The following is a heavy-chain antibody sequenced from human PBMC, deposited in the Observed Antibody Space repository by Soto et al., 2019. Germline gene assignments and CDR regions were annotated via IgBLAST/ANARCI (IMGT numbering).Heavy chain of an antibody. V-gene: IGHV5-51*01. D-gene: IGHD2-15*01. Sequence: GGSPKTYCRTHRDRFTSYWIGWERQIPGKGLAWMGISQPGGSDTKDSTSCQGQVTISVDWCITTADLQWSSLKASDTAMYYCARTPGRGLAARMEYYYFSGMDAWGEGTTVTVSS. CDR1: RDRFTSYW. CDR2: SQPGGSDT. J-gene: IGHJ6*04. CDR3: ARTPGRGLAARMEYYYFSGMDA.